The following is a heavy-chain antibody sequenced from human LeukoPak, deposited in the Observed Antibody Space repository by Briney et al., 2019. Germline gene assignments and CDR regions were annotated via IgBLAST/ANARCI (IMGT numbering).Heavy chain of an antibody. CDR3: AKPTSGSGSFLIDY. Sequence: PGGSLRPSCAASGFSFSNYGMHWVRQAPGKGLEWVAVIWDDGSYKYYADSVKGRFTISRDNSKNTLYLQMNSLRAEDTAVYYCAKPTSGSGSFLIDYWGQGTLVTVSS. CDR1: GFSFSNYG. V-gene: IGHV3-33*06. CDR2: IWDDGSYK. D-gene: IGHD1-26*01. J-gene: IGHJ4*02.